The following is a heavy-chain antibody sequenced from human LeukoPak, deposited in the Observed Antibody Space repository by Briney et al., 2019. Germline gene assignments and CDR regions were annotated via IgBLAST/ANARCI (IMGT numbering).Heavy chain of an antibody. CDR3: ARNHNCSSTSCQGDYYYYMDV. CDR1: GGTFSSYA. J-gene: IGHJ6*03. V-gene: IGHV1-69*05. Sequence: SVKVSCKASGGTFSSYAISWVRQAPGQGLEWMGGIIPIFGTANYAQKFQGRVTITTDESTSTAYMELSSLRSEDTAVYYCARNHNCSSTSCQGDYYYYMDVWGKGTTVTVSS. D-gene: IGHD2-2*01. CDR2: IIPIFGTA.